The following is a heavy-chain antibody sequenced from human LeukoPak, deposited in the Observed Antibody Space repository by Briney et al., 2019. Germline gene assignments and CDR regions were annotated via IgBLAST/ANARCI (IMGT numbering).Heavy chain of an antibody. J-gene: IGHJ4*02. CDR2: INHSGST. CDR1: GGSFSGYY. CDR3: AGGDYYDRSGPVDY. D-gene: IGHD3-22*01. V-gene: IGHV4-34*01. Sequence: SETLSLTCAVYGGSFSGYYWSWIRQPPGKGLEWIGEINHSGSTNYNPSLKSRVTISVDTSKNQFSLKLSYVTAADTAVDYCAGGDYYDRSGPVDYWGQGTLVTVSS.